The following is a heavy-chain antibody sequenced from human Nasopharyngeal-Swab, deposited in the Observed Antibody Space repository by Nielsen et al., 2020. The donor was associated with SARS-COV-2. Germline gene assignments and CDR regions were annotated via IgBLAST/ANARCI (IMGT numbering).Heavy chain of an antibody. Sequence: VRQAPGKGLEWVAAIFGLCDLSGSGGSTYYADSVKGRFTISRDNSKNTLSLQMNSLRAEDTAVYYCAKDLRGPYFFWGQGTLVTVSS. D-gene: IGHD2/OR15-2a*01. V-gene: IGHV3-23*01. J-gene: IGHJ4*02. CDR2: IFGLCDLSGSGGST. CDR3: AKDLRGPYFF.